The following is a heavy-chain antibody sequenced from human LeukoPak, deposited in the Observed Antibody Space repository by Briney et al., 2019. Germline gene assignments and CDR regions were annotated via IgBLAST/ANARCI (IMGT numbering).Heavy chain of an antibody. V-gene: IGHV3-74*01. D-gene: IGHD6-19*01. CDR2: INSDGSST. CDR3: ARDPSTVAGPGFDY. CDR1: GFTFSSYW. Sequence: GGSLRLSCAASGFTFSSYWMHWVRQAPGKGLVWVSRINSDGSSTSYADSVKGRFTISRDNAKNTLYLQMDSLRAEDTAVYYCARDPSTVAGPGFDYWGQGTLVTVSS. J-gene: IGHJ4*02.